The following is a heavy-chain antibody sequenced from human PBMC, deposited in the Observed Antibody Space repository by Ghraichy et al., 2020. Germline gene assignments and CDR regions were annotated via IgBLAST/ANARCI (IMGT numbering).Heavy chain of an antibody. CDR2: INHSGST. V-gene: IGHV4-34*01. Sequence: SETLSLTCAVYGGSFSGYYWSWIRQPPGKGLEWIGEINHSGSTNYNPSLKSRVTISVDTSKNQFSLKLSSVTAADTAVYYWATVGGRSIDYWGQGTLVTVSS. D-gene: IGHD1-26*01. J-gene: IGHJ4*02. CDR1: GGSFSGYY. CDR3: ATVGGRSIDY.